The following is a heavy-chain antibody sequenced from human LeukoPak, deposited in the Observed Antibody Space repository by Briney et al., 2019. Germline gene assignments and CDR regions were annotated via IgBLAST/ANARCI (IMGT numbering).Heavy chain of an antibody. CDR3: ARPRYSYGSGTDY. CDR2: ISYDGSNK. J-gene: IGHJ4*02. V-gene: IGHV3-30-3*01. Sequence: GRSLRLSCAASGFTFSSYAMHWVRQAPGKGLEWVAVISYDGSNKYYADSVKGRFTISRDNSKNTLYLQMNSLRAEDTAVYYCARPRYSYGSGTDYWGQGTLVTVSS. D-gene: IGHD5-18*01. CDR1: GFTFSSYA.